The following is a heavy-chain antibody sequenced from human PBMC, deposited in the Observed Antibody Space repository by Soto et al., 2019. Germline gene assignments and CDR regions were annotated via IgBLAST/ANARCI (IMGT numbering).Heavy chain of an antibody. J-gene: IGHJ4*02. CDR2: IYYSGST. V-gene: IGHV4-59*08. D-gene: IGHD3-10*01. Sequence: XXTLSLPCTVCGGSISSYYWCWIRQPPGKGLEWIGYIYYSGSTNYNPSLKSRVTISVDTSKNQFSLKLSSVTAADTAVYYCARYYGGYSDYWGQGTLVTVSS. CDR1: GGSISSYY. CDR3: ARYYGGYSDY.